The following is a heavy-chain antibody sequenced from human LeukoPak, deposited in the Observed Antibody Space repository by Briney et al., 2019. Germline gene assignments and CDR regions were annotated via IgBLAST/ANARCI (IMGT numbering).Heavy chain of an antibody. Sequence: GESLKISCKGSGYSFTSYWIGWVRKMPGKGLEWMGIIYPGDSDTRYSPAFQGQVTISADKSISTAYLQWSSLKASDTAMYYCASPREYDLKGYFDYWGQGTLVTVSS. CDR3: ASPREYDLKGYFDY. CDR2: IYPGDSDT. CDR1: GYSFTSYW. J-gene: IGHJ4*02. V-gene: IGHV5-51*01. D-gene: IGHD6-6*01.